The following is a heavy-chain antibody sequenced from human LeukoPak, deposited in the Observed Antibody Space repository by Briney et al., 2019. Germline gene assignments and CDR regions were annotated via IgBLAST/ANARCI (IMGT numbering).Heavy chain of an antibody. CDR1: GYTFTSYG. Sequence: ASVKVSCKASGYTFTSYGISWVRQAPGQGLEWTGWISAYNGNTNYAQKLQGRVTMTTDTSTSTAYMELRSLRSDDTAVYYCATSDSSGYYKDAFDIWGQGTMVTVSS. D-gene: IGHD3-22*01. J-gene: IGHJ3*02. V-gene: IGHV1-18*01. CDR2: ISAYNGNT. CDR3: ATSDSSGYYKDAFDI.